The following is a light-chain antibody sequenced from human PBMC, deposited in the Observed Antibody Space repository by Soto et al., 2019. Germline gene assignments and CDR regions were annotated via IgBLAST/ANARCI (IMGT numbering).Light chain of an antibody. CDR2: DVN. Sequence: QSVLTQPPSASGSPGQSVTISCTGTKNDIGGYKYVSWYQQHPGKAPKLMISDVNKRPSGVPDRFSGSKSGNTASLTISGLQAEDEADYYCCSYAGSFLKVFGTGTKVTVL. J-gene: IGLJ1*01. CDR3: CSYAGSFLKV. V-gene: IGLV2-8*01. CDR1: KNDIGGYKY.